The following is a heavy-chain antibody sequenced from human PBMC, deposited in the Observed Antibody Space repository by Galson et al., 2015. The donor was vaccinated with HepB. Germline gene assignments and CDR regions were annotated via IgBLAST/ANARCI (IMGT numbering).Heavy chain of an antibody. V-gene: IGHV3-15*01. J-gene: IGHJ4*02. CDR1: GFTYSNAW. CDR2: IKSKTDGGTT. CDR3: LNVDIVATVSFDY. Sequence: SLRLSCAASGFTYSNAWMSWVRQAPGKGLEWVGRIKSKTDGGTTDYAAPVKGRFTISRDDSKNTLYLQMNSLKTEDTAVYYCLNVDIVATVSFDYWGQGTLVTVSS. D-gene: IGHD5-12*01.